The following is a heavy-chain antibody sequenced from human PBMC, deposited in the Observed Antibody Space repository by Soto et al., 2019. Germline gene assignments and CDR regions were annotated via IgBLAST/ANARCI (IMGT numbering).Heavy chain of an antibody. CDR1: GGSISSGGYF. CDR2: IYHGGTI. CDR3: ARGPSGDKVDY. V-gene: IGHV4-30-4*01. D-gene: IGHD7-27*01. Sequence: QVQLQESGPGLVKPSQTLSLTCTVSGGSISSGGYFWSWIRQPPAQGLEWIGHIYHGGTIYNNPSLNSRITISVDTSKAQFSLKLSSVTAADTAVYYGARGPSGDKVDYWGQGILVTVSS. J-gene: IGHJ4*02.